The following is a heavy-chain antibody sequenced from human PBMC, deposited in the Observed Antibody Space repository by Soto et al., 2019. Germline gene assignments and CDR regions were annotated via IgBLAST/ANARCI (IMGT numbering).Heavy chain of an antibody. V-gene: IGHV3-30-3*01. CDR1: GFTFSSYA. Sequence: QVQLVESGGGVVQSGRSLRLSCAGSGFTFSSYAMHWVRQAPGKGLEWVAVISHDGSNKYYADSVKGRFTISRDNSQSTLYLQMNSLRPEDTAVYYCARDPYAQPRQPGVYWGQGTLVTVSSGMDVWGHGTTVTVSS. CDR3: ARDPYAQPRQPGVYWGQGTLVTVSSGMDV. CDR2: ISHDGSNK. D-gene: IGHD7-27*01. J-gene: IGHJ6*02.